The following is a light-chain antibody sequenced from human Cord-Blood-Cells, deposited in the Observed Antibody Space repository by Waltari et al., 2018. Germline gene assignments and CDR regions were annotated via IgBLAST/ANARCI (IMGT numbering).Light chain of an antibody. V-gene: IGKV3D-15*01. CDR1: QSVSSN. Sequence: EIVMTQSPATLSVSPGERATLSCRASQSVSSNLAWYQQKPGQAPRLLIYGASPRATGIPARFSGSGSGTEFTLTISSLQSEDFAVYYCQQYNNSPYTFGQVTKLEIK. CDR3: QQYNNSPYT. J-gene: IGKJ2*01. CDR2: GAS.